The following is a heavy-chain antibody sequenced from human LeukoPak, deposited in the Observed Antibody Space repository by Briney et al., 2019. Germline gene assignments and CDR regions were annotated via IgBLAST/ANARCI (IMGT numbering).Heavy chain of an antibody. J-gene: IGHJ4*02. CDR1: GFTFSSFE. V-gene: IGHV3-48*03. Sequence: PGGSLRLSCATSGFTFSSFEMNWVRQAPGKGLEWVSYISGTGNTIYYADSVKGRFTISRDNAKSSLYLRMNSLRAEDTAVYYCARDSSGNFIPDYFDYWGQGTLVTVSS. CDR3: ARDSSGNFIPDYFDY. D-gene: IGHD3-10*01. CDR2: ISGTGNTI.